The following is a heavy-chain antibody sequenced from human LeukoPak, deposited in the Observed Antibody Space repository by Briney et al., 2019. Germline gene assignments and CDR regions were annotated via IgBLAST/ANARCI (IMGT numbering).Heavy chain of an antibody. V-gene: IGHV4-4*02. CDR2: IYHSGST. CDR1: GGSISSSNW. Sequence: SETLSLTCAVSGGSISSSNWWSWVRQPPGKGLEWIGEIYHSGSTNYNPSLKSRVTISVDKSKNQFSLKLSSVTAADTAVYYCARSLYYYDSSGYYSGNNWFDPWGQGTLVTVSS. J-gene: IGHJ5*02. CDR3: ARSLYYYDSSGYYSGNNWFDP. D-gene: IGHD3-22*01.